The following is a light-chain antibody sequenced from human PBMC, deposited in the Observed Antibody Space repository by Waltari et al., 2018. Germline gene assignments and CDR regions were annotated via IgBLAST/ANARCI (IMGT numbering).Light chain of an antibody. Sequence: DIVLTQSPDSLAVSLGERATINCKSSQSVLYSSNNKNYLAWYQQKPGQPPKLLIYWASTRESGVRERFSGSGSGTDFTLTSSSLQAEDVAVYYCQQYYSTPRTFGQGTKVEIK. CDR3: QQYYSTPRT. V-gene: IGKV4-1*01. J-gene: IGKJ1*01. CDR1: QSVLYSSNNKNY. CDR2: WAS.